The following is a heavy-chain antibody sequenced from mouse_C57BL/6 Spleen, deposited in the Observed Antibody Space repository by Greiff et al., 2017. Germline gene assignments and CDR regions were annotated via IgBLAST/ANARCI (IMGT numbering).Heavy chain of an antibody. J-gene: IGHJ2*01. CDR3: ARDSSFDY. Sequence: VQLQQSGPELVKPGASVKISCKASGYAFSSSWMNWVKQGPGKGLEWIGRIYPGDGDTNYNGKFKGKATLTADKSSSTAYMQRSSLTSEDSAVYFCARDSSFDYWGQGTTLTVSS. CDR2: IYPGDGDT. D-gene: IGHD1-1*01. CDR1: GYAFSSSW. V-gene: IGHV1-82*01.